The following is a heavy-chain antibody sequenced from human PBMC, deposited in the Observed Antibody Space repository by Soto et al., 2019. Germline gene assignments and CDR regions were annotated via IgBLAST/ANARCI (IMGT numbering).Heavy chain of an antibody. CDR3: ARRYSSSWYWWFDP. CDR2: IYYSGST. V-gene: IGHV4-59*08. J-gene: IGHJ5*02. CDR1: GGSISSYY. D-gene: IGHD6-13*01. Sequence: SETLSLTCTVSGGSISSYYWSWIRQPPGKGLEWIGYIYYSGSTNYNPSLKSRVTISVDTSKNQFSLKPSSVTAADTAVYYCARRYSSSWYWWFDPWGQGTPVTVSS.